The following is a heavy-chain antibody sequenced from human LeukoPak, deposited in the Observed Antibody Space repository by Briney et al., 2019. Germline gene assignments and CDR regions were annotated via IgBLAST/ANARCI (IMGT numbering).Heavy chain of an antibody. CDR1: GGSISTYY. Sequence: SETLSLTCTASGGSISTYYWSWIRQPPGKGLEWIGYIYYSGSTNYNPSLKSRVTISVDTSKNQFSLKLGSVTAADTAVYYCARMIGSRSYYYYYYMDVWGKGTTVTVSS. D-gene: IGHD2-21*01. CDR3: ARMIGSRSYYYYYYMDV. CDR2: IYYSGST. J-gene: IGHJ6*03. V-gene: IGHV4-59*08.